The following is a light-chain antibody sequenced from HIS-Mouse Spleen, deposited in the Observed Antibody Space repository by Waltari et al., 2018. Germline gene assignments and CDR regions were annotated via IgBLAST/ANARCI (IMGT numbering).Light chain of an antibody. Sequence: QSALTQPASVSGSPGQSITISCTGTSSDVGGYNYVSWYQQHPGKAPTLMIYEVRNRPSGVANRFSGSKSGNTASLTISGLQAEDEADYYCSSYTSSSTLWVFGGGTKLTVL. CDR2: EVR. CDR3: SSYTSSSTLWV. J-gene: IGLJ3*02. V-gene: IGLV2-14*01. CDR1: SSDVGGYNY.